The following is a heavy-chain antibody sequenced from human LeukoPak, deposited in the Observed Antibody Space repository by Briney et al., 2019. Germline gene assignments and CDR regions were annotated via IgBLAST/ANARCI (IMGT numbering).Heavy chain of an antibody. CDR1: GFTFSSYE. D-gene: IGHD6-13*01. Sequence: GGSLRLSCAASGFTFSSYEMNWVRQAPGKGLEWVSYISSSGSTIYYADSVKGRFTISRDNAKNSLYPQMNSLRAEDTAVYYCAREGYSSSWLDPYYYYGMDVWGKGTTVTVSS. CDR2: ISSSGSTI. V-gene: IGHV3-48*03. J-gene: IGHJ6*04. CDR3: AREGYSSSWLDPYYYYGMDV.